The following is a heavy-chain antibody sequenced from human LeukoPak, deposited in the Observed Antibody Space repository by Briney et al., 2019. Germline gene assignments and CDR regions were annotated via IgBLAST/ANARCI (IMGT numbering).Heavy chain of an antibody. CDR1: GFTFSNAW. Sequence: GGSLRLSCAASGFTFSNAWMSWVRQAPGKGLEWVGRIKSKTDGGTTDYAAPVKGRFTISRDDSKNTPYLQMNSLKTEDTAVYYCTSPGGEWAIYSYYMDVWGKGTTVTVSS. V-gene: IGHV3-15*01. CDR2: IKSKTDGGTT. D-gene: IGHD3-16*01. CDR3: TSPGGEWAIYSYYMDV. J-gene: IGHJ6*03.